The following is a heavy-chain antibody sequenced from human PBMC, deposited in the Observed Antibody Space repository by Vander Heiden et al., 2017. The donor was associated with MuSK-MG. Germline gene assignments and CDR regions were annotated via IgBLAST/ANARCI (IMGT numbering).Heavy chain of an antibody. Sequence: EVRLVETGGGLIEPGGSRRLSCAATGLTVSDSYMSWGRQAPGKGLEWVSILYRGGDTDYADSVRGRFTISRDNSKNTLYLQMNNLRAEDTAVYYCAREKGKLGDYQLDYWGQGTLVTVSS. CDR2: LYRGGDT. J-gene: IGHJ4*02. CDR3: AREKGKLGDYQLDY. D-gene: IGHD4-17*01. V-gene: IGHV3-53*02. CDR1: GLTVSDSY.